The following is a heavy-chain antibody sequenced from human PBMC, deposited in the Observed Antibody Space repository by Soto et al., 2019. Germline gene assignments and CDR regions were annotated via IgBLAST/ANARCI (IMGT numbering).Heavy chain of an antibody. J-gene: IGHJ3*02. V-gene: IGHV1-8*01. Sequence: ASVKVSCKASGYTFTSSYINWVRQATVQGIEWMGWMNPNSGNTGYAQKFQGRVTMTRNTSISTAYMELSSLRSEDTAVYYCASPVGYCSGGSCYDAFDIWGQGTMVTVSS. CDR1: GYTFTSSY. CDR3: ASPVGYCSGGSCYDAFDI. CDR2: MNPNSGNT. D-gene: IGHD2-15*01.